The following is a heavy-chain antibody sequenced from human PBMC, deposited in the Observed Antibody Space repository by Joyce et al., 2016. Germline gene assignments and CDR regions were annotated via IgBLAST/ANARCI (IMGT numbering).Heavy chain of an antibody. CDR1: GYTFTTDW. Sequence: EVHLVQSGAEVKKPGESLTISCKSSGYTFTTDWIGWVRQMPGKGLEWIALIYVGGSDNRDNPSFEGQVTISADKSINTAYLQWTSLRASDTAIYYCARRVSITGAPFDSWGQGTLVTVSS. CDR3: ARRVSITGAPFDS. J-gene: IGHJ4*02. D-gene: IGHD7-27*01. V-gene: IGHV5-51*01. CDR2: IYVGGSDN.